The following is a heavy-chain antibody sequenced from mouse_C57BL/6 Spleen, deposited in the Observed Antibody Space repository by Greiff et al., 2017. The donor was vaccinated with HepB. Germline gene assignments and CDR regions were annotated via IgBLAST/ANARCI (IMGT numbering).Heavy chain of an antibody. CDR3: TRWMGY. Sequence: VKLQESGAELVRPGASVTLSCKASGYTFTDYEMHWVKQTPVHGLEWIGAIDPETGGTAYNQKFKGKAILTADKSSSTAYMELRSLTSEDSAVYYCTRWMGYWGQGTTLTVSS. V-gene: IGHV1-15*01. J-gene: IGHJ2*01. CDR1: GYTFTDYE. CDR2: IDPETGGT. D-gene: IGHD2-3*01.